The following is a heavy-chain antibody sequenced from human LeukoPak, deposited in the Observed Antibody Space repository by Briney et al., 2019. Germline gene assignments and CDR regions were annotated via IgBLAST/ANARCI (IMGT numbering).Heavy chain of an antibody. CDR1: GFTFSSYA. D-gene: IGHD6-19*01. V-gene: IGHV3-30*04. Sequence: GGSLRLSCAASGFTFSSYAMHWVRQAPGKGLEWVAVISYDGSNKYYADSVKGRFTIPRDNSKNTLYLQMNSLRAEDTAVYYCARDGIAVAGYYYYMDVWGKGTTVTVSS. CDR3: ARDGIAVAGYYYYMDV. CDR2: ISYDGSNK. J-gene: IGHJ6*03.